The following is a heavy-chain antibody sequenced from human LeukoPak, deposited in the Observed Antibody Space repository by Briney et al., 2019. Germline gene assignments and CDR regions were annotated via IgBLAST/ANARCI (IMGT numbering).Heavy chain of an antibody. Sequence: SETLSLTCTVSGGSISSSSYYWGWIRQPPGKGLEWIGSIYYSGSTHYNPSLKSRVTISVDTSKNQFSLKLSSVTAADTAVYYCARTFAGSTFDYWGQGTLVTVSS. CDR3: ARTFAGSTFDY. CDR2: IYYSGST. J-gene: IGHJ4*02. CDR1: GGSISSSSYY. V-gene: IGHV4-39*01. D-gene: IGHD3-10*01.